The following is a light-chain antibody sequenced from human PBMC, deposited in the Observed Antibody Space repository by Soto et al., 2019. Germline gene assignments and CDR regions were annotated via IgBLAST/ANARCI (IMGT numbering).Light chain of an antibody. Sequence: QSVLTQPASVSGSPGQSIAISCTGTSSDVGGYNYVSWYQLHPDKAPKLIIYDVSNRPSGVSNRFSGSKSGNTASLTISGLQHEDEADYYCSSYTSSITRVFGTGTKLTVL. CDR2: DVS. CDR3: SSYTSSITRV. V-gene: IGLV2-14*01. J-gene: IGLJ1*01. CDR1: SSDVGGYNY.